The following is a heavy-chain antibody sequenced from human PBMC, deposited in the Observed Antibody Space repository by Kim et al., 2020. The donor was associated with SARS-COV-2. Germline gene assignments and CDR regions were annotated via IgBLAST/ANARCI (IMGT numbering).Heavy chain of an antibody. CDR1: GDSISGNTYH. J-gene: IGHJ5*02. D-gene: IGHD3-10*01. V-gene: IGHV4-39*07. CDR3: ARGKNYYGSGGYWFDP. Sequence: SETLSLTCNVSGDSISGNTYHWAWIRLPPGKRLEWIGNIYYSGTIDYNPSFKSRVTISVDTSKNNFSLKLKSVTAADTAVYYCARGKNYYGSGGYWFDP. CDR2: IYYSGTI.